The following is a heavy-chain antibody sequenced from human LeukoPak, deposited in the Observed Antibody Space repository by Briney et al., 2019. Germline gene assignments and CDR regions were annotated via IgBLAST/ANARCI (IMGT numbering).Heavy chain of an antibody. CDR1: GFLFSSYG. J-gene: IGHJ4*02. Sequence: PGGSLRLSCAASGFLFSSYGMHWVRQAPGKGLEWVAFIRSDESNKYYADSVKGRFTISRDNSKNTLYLQMNSLRAEDTAVYYCARADWDTAMIDYWGQGTLVTVSS. CDR3: ARADWDTAMIDY. V-gene: IGHV3-30*02. CDR2: IRSDESNK. D-gene: IGHD5-18*01.